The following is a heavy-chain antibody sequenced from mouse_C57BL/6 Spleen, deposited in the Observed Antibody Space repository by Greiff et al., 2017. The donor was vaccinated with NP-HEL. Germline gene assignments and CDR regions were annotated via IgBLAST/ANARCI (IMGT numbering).Heavy chain of an antibody. V-gene: IGHV5-16*01. CDR1: GFTFSDYY. CDR2: INYDGSST. Sequence: DVKLVESEGGLVQPGSSMKLSCTASGFTFSDYYMAWVRQVPEKGLEWVANINYDGSSTYYLDSLKSRFIISRDNAKNILYLQMSSLKSEDTATYYCARGGYYAMDYWGQGTSVTVSS. CDR3: ARGGYYAMDY. J-gene: IGHJ4*01.